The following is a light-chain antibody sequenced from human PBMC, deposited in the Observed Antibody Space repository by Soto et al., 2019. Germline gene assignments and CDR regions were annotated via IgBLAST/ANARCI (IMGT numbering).Light chain of an antibody. CDR2: EVR. CDR1: SSDIGGYDY. Sequence: QSVLTQPASVSGSPGQSITITCTVTSSDIGGYDYVSWYQQRPGKAPKLMIYEVRYRPSGVSNRFSGSKSGNTASLTISGLQAEDEAVYYCCSYTRTSNHYFFGSGTKVTVL. J-gene: IGLJ1*01. CDR3: CSYTRTSNHYF. V-gene: IGLV2-14*01.